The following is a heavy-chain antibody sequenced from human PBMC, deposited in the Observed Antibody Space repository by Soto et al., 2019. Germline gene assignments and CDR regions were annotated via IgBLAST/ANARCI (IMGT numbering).Heavy chain of an antibody. CDR2: IYYSGST. CDR3: ARAVFQWLEQTNWFDP. Sequence: PSETLSLTCTVSGGSISSGDYYWSWIRQPPGKGLEWIGYIYYSGSTYYNPSLKSRVTISVDTSKNQFSLKLSSVTAADTAVYYCARAVFQWLEQTNWFDPWGQGTMVTVSS. J-gene: IGHJ5*02. D-gene: IGHD6-19*01. CDR1: GGSISSGDYY. V-gene: IGHV4-30-4*01.